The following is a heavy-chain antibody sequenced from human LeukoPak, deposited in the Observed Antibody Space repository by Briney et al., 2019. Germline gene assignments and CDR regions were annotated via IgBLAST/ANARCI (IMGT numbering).Heavy chain of an antibody. V-gene: IGHV4-59*08. CDR3: ARHMGLGYSYGYPYFDY. J-gene: IGHJ4*02. CDR2: IYYSGST. Sequence: SETPSLTCTVSGGSISSYYWSWIRQPPGKGLEWIGYIYYSGSTNYNPSLKSRVTISVDTSKNQFSLKLSSVTAADTAVYYCARHMGLGYSYGYPYFDYWGQGTLVTVSS. D-gene: IGHD5-18*01. CDR1: GGSISSYY.